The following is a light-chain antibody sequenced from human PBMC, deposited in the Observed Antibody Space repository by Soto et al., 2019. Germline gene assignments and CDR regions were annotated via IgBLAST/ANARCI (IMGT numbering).Light chain of an antibody. J-gene: IGKJ2*01. Sequence: DIVMTQTPLSLSVTPGQPASISCKSSQSLVXSDGXTYLYWYLQKAGQPPQLLIYEVFNRFFGVPDRXXXXXXXXXXXLKISRVEADDVGVYYCMQSIQLPLYAFGQGTKLEIK. CDR1: QSLVXSDGXTY. CDR2: EVF. CDR3: MQSIQLPLYA. V-gene: IGKV2D-29*01.